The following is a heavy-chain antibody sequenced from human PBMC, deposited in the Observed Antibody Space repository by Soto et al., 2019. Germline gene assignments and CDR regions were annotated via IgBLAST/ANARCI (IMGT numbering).Heavy chain of an antibody. CDR1: GFTVSSNY. V-gene: IGHV3-53*02. J-gene: IGHJ3*02. CDR2: IYSGGST. Sequence: EVQLVETGGGLIQPGGSLRLSCAASGFTVSSNYMSWVRQAPGKGLEWVSVIYSGGSTYYADSVKGRFTISRDNSKNTLYLQMNSLRAEDTAMYYCARDLAGYYYDSSGSAFDIWGQGTMVTVSS. D-gene: IGHD3-22*01. CDR3: ARDLAGYYYDSSGSAFDI.